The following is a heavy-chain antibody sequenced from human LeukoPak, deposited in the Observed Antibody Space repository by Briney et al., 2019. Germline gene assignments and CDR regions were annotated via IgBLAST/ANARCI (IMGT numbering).Heavy chain of an antibody. CDR3: AKDRGDGYRDYYYGMDV. V-gene: IGHV3-30*18. CDR1: GFTFSSYG. D-gene: IGHD5-24*01. CDR2: ISHDVSNT. Sequence: PGRSLRLSCAASGFTFSSYGMHWVRQAPGKGLGWVAGISHDVSNTYYADSVKGRFTISRDKSKNTLYLQMNSLRAEDTAVYYCAKDRGDGYRDYYYGMDVWGQGTTVTVSS. J-gene: IGHJ6*02.